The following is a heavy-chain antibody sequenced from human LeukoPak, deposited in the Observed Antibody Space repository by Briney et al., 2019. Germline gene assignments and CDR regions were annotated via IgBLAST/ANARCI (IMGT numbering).Heavy chain of an antibody. CDR2: ISGSGGST. Sequence: GGSLRLSCAASGFTFKNFALSWVRQTPGKGLEWVSAISGSGGSTYYADSVKGRFTISRDNSKNTLYLQMNSLRAEDTAIYCCAKEVPGVFDYWGQGTLVTVSS. CDR1: GFTFKNFA. CDR3: AKEVPGVFDY. V-gene: IGHV3-23*01. D-gene: IGHD2-8*01. J-gene: IGHJ4*02.